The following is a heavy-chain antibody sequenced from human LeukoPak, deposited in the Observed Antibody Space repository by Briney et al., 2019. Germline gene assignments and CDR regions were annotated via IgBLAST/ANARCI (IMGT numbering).Heavy chain of an antibody. CDR3: ARAGEYCLSTSCLYDYYYGMDV. D-gene: IGHD2-2*01. J-gene: IGHJ6*02. CDR2: ISAYNGNT. Sequence: ASVKVSCKASGYNFSSYGISWVRPAPGQGLDWVGWISAYNGNTNYAHKVQGRLTMTTDTSTSTAYMELRSLRSDDTAVYFCARAGEYCLSTSCLYDYYYGMDVWGQGTTVTVSS. CDR1: GYNFSSYG. V-gene: IGHV1-18*01.